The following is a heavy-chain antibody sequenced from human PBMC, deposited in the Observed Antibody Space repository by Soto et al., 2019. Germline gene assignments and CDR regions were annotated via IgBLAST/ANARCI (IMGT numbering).Heavy chain of an antibody. V-gene: IGHV1-18*01. J-gene: IGHJ5*02. CDR3: AGVHSDQPWGRWFDP. CDR1: GYTFTSYG. Sequence: ASVKVSCKASGYTFTSYGISWVRQAPGQGLEWMGWISAYNGNTNYAQKLQGRVTMTTDTSTSTAYMELRSLRSDDTAVYYCAGVHSDQPWGRWFDPWGQGTLVTVSS. CDR2: ISAYNGNT. D-gene: IGHD2-15*01.